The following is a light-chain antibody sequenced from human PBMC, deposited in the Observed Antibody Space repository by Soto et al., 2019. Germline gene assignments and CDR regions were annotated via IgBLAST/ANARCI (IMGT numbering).Light chain of an antibody. V-gene: IGKV1-5*01. Sequence: DIQMTQSPSTLSASVGDRVTITFRASQSISGWLAWYQQKPGKAPKLLIYDVSSLESGVPSRFSGSGSGTEFTLAISSLQPDDFATYYCQKYNSYPWKFGRGTKVDIK. CDR2: DVS. CDR1: QSISGW. J-gene: IGKJ1*01. CDR3: QKYNSYPWK.